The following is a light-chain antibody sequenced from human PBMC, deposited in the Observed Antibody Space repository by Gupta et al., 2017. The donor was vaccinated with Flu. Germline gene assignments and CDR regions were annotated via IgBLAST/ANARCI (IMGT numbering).Light chain of an antibody. CDR3: QQTHRTPRT. V-gene: IGKV1-39*01. J-gene: IGKJ1*01. CDR1: QTIRSY. CDR2: AGS. Sequence: IQMTQSPASLSASVGDRVTIACRASQTIRSYLNWYQQRPWKAPKLLIYAGSTLHGGVPSRFTGSGSGTDFTLTITRLQPEDFAIYYCQQTHRTPRTFGQGTKVEIK.